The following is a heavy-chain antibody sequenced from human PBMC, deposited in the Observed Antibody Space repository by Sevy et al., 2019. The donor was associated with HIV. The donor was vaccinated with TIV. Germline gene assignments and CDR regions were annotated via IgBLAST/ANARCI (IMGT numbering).Heavy chain of an antibody. Sequence: ASVKGCCKASGYTFTGYYMHWVRQAPGQGLEWMGWINPNSGGTNYAQKFQGRVTMTRDTSISTAYMELSRLRSDDTAVYYCARVRGYNFAFDYWGQGTLVTVSS. CDR2: INPNSGGT. CDR1: GYTFTGYY. CDR3: ARVRGYNFAFDY. J-gene: IGHJ4*02. D-gene: IGHD5-12*01. V-gene: IGHV1-2*02.